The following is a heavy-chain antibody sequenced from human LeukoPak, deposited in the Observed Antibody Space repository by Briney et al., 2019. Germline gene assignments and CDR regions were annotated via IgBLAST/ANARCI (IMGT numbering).Heavy chain of an antibody. J-gene: IGHJ4*01. V-gene: IGHV4-34*01. CDR2: INHSGST. CDR1: GGSFSGYY. D-gene: IGHD3-16*02. Sequence: SETLSLTCAVYGGSFSGYYWSWIRQPPGKGLEWIGEINHSGSTNYNPSLKSRVTISVDTSKNQFSLKLSSVTAADTAVYYCARVLDYDYVWGSYRYRTYFDYWGQGTLVTVSS. CDR3: ARVLDYDYVWGSYRYRTYFDY.